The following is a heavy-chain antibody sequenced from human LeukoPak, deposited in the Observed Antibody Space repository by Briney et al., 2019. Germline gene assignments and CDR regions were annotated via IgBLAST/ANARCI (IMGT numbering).Heavy chain of an antibody. V-gene: IGHV3-66*01. CDR1: GFTVSSNF. D-gene: IGHD1-26*01. J-gene: IGHJ4*02. CDR2: IYTSGIT. Sequence: GGSLRLSCAVSGFTVSSNFMSWVRQAPGKGPEWVSVIYTSGITYYADSVRGRFTISRDNSKNTLYLQMDSLTAEDTAVYYCAREDAGGTYSFDYWGQGTLVTVST. CDR3: AREDAGGTYSFDY.